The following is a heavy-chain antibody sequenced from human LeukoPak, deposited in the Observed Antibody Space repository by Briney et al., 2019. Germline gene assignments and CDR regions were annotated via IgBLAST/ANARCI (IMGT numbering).Heavy chain of an antibody. D-gene: IGHD4-17*01. Sequence: KSGGSLRLSCAASGFTFSSYSMNWVRQAPGKGLEWVSSITSSSSYIYYADSVKGRFTISRDNAKNSLYLQMNSLRVEDTAVYYCAGAAYGVPDYWGQGTLVTVSS. CDR1: GFTFSSYS. V-gene: IGHV3-21*01. J-gene: IGHJ4*02. CDR3: AGAAYGVPDY. CDR2: ITSSSSYI.